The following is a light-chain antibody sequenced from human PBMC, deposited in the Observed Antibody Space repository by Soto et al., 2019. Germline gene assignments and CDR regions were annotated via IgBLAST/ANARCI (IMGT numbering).Light chain of an antibody. CDR1: SSNIGNNY. CDR2: DNN. J-gene: IGLJ2*01. V-gene: IGLV1-51*01. CDR3: GTWDSSLSAVV. Sequence: QPVLTQPPSVSAAPGQKVTISCSGSSSNIGNNYVSWYQQLPRTAPKLLIYDNNNRPSGIPDRFSGSKSGTSATLGITGLQTGDEADYFCGTWDSSLSAVVFGGGTKVTVL.